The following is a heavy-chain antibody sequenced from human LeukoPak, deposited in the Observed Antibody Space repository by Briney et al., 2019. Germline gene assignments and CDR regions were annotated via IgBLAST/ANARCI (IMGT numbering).Heavy chain of an antibody. CDR1: GFTFSSYW. CDR3: ARDNPPDY. CDR2: IKQDGSEK. J-gene: IGHJ4*02. V-gene: IGHV3-7*03. Sequence: AGGSLRLSCAASGFTFSSYWMSWVRQAPGKGLEWVANIKQDGSEKSYVESVRGRFTISRDNAKNSLYLQLNSLRAEDTALYYCARDNPPDYWGQGTLVTVSS.